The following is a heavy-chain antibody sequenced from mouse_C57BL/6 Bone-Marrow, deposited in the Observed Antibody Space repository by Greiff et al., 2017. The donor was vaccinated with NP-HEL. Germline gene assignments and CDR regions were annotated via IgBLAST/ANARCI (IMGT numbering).Heavy chain of an antibody. J-gene: IGHJ1*03. V-gene: IGHV1-82*01. CDR2: IYPGDGDT. Sequence: QVHVKQSGPELVKPGASVKISCKASGYAFSSSWMNWVKQRPGKGLEWIGRIYPGDGDTNYNGKFKGKATLTADKSSSTAYMQLSSLTSEDSAVYFCARGEITTVVGYFDVWGTGTTVTVSS. D-gene: IGHD1-1*01. CDR3: ARGEITTVVGYFDV. CDR1: GYAFSSSW.